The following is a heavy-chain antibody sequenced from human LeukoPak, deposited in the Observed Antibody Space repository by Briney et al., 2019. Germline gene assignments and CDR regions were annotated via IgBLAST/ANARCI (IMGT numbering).Heavy chain of an antibody. CDR2: ISISGSTI. J-gene: IGHJ4*02. CDR1: GFTFSSYE. V-gene: IGHV3-48*03. Sequence: TGGSLRLSCAASGFTFSSYEMNWVRQAPGKGLGWVSYISISGSTIYYADSVKGRFTISRDNAKNSLYLQMNSLRAEDTAVYYCARDVYDYVWGSYSLDYWGQGTLVTVSS. D-gene: IGHD3-16*01. CDR3: ARDVYDYVWGSYSLDY.